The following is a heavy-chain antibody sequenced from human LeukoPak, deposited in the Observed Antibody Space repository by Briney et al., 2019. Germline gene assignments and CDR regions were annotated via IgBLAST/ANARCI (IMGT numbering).Heavy chain of an antibody. D-gene: IGHD6-19*01. J-gene: IGHJ5*01. Sequence: SETLSLTCTVSGYSISNGYYWDWIRQPPGRKLARVGNIYRSGTTYYNPSIKSRATNTVDSSKKQFLLKVNSAAADAPADDCGARRHSSGWFYFWGQGTLV. CDR1: GYSISNGYY. V-gene: IGHV4-38-2*02. CDR2: IYRSGTT. CDR3: ARRHSSGWFYF.